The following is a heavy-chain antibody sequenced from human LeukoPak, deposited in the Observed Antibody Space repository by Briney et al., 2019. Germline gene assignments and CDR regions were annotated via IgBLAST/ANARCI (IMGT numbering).Heavy chain of an antibody. J-gene: IGHJ6*03. CDR3: AREAIFGDPMGYYYYMDV. CDR2: ISAYNGNT. CDR1: GYTFTSYG. Sequence: GASVKVSCKASGYTFTSYGISWVRQAPGQGLEWMGWISAYNGNTNYAQKLQGRVTMTTDTSTSTAYMELRSLRSDDTAVYYCAREAIFGDPMGYYYYMDVWGKGTTVTVSS. V-gene: IGHV1-18*01. D-gene: IGHD3-3*01.